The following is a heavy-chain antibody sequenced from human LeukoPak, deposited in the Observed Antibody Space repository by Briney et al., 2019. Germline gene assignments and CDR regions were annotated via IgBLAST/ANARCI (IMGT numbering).Heavy chain of an antibody. CDR1: GGSISSVGYY. D-gene: IGHD2-2*01. CDR2: IYYSGST. V-gene: IGHV4-31*03. J-gene: IGHJ4*02. CDR3: ARGGYCSSTSCSMPFDY. Sequence: PSETLSLTCTLSGGSISSVGYYWSWIPQHPAKGLEGNGYIYYSGSTYYSPPLKSRVTISVDTSKNQCSLKLSSVTAADTAVYYCARGGYCSSTSCSMPFDYWGQGTLVTVSS.